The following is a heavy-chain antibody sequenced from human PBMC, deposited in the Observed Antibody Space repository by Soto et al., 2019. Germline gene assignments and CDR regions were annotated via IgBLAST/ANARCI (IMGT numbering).Heavy chain of an antibody. J-gene: IGHJ5*02. CDR3: VKDPSYDFWSGSNWFDP. D-gene: IGHD3-3*01. CDR2: ISSNGGST. Sequence: PGGSLRLSCAASGFTFSSYAMSWVRQAPGKGLEWVSAISSNGGSTYYADSVKGRFTISRDNSKNTLYLQMSSLRAEDTAVYYCVKDPSYDFWSGSNWFDPWGQGTLVTVSS. V-gene: IGHV3-64D*06. CDR1: GFTFSSYA.